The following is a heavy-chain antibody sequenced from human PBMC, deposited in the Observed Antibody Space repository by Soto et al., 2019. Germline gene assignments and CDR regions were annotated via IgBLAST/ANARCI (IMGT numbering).Heavy chain of an antibody. V-gene: IGHV4-59*01. CDR3: ARDYPYSSGWYYYYYGMDV. CDR2: IYYSGST. J-gene: IGHJ6*02. D-gene: IGHD6-19*01. Sequence: PSETLSLTCTVSGGSISSYYWSWIRQPPGKGLEWIGYIYYSGSTNYNPSLKSRVTISVDTSKNQFSLKLSSVTAADTAVYYCARDYPYSSGWYYYYYGMDVWGQGTTLTVSS. CDR1: GGSISSYY.